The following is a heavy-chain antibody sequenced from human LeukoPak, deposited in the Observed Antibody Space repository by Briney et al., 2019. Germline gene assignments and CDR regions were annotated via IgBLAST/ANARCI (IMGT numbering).Heavy chain of an antibody. D-gene: IGHD4-23*01. CDR3: ARDAYGGGYYYYYGMDV. CDR2: INPNSGGT. CDR1: GYTFTGYY. J-gene: IGHJ6*02. Sequence: ASVKVSCKASGYTFTGYYMHWVRQAPGQGLGWMGWINPNSGGTNYAQKFQGWVTMTRDTSISTAYMELSRLRSDDTAVYYCARDAYGGGYYYYYGMDVWGQGTTVTVSS. V-gene: IGHV1-2*04.